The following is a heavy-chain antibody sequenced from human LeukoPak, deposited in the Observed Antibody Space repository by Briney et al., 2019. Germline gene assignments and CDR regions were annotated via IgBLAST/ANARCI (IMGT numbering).Heavy chain of an antibody. V-gene: IGHV1-18*01. CDR3: ARGNGAGSY. CDR2: ISANNGNT. Sequence: ASVKVSCKASGGTFSSYAISWVRQAPGQGLEWMGWISANNGNTDYAQKVQGRVIMTTDTSTTTVYMELRSLRSDDTAVYYCARGNGAGSYWGQGTLVTVSS. D-gene: IGHD4-17*01. J-gene: IGHJ4*02. CDR1: GGTFSSYA.